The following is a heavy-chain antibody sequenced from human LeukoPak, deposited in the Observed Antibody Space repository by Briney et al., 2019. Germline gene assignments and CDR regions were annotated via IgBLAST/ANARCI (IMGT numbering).Heavy chain of an antibody. J-gene: IGHJ3*02. Sequence: SETLSLTCTVSGGSISSYYWSWIRQPPGKGLEWIGYIYHSGSTNYNPSLKSRVTISLDTSKNQFSLNLSSVTAADTAVYYCASSRGEVTAYDIWGQGTMVTVSS. D-gene: IGHD3-16*01. CDR2: IYHSGST. V-gene: IGHV4-59*08. CDR3: ASSRGEVTAYDI. CDR1: GGSISSYY.